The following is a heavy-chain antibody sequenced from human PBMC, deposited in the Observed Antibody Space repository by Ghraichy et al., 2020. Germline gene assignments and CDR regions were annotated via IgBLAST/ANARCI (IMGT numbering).Heavy chain of an antibody. J-gene: IGHJ4*02. D-gene: IGHD1-1*01. CDR3: ARDLHATGHDY. V-gene: IGHV1-18*04. CDR1: GYTFTTYG. CDR2: INTYNGDT. Sequence: ASVKVSCKASGYTFTTYGFCWVRQAPGQGLEWMGWINTYNGDTNYAQNLQGRITMTTDTSTSTAYMELSSLRSDDTAVYFCARDLHATGHDYWGQGTLVTVSS.